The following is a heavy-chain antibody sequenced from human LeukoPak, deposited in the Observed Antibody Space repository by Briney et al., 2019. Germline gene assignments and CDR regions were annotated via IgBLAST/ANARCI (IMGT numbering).Heavy chain of an antibody. J-gene: IGHJ3*02. CDR2: IYYSGST. Sequence: SETLSLTCAVSGGSISSYYWSWIRQPPGKGLEWIGYIYYSGSTNYNPSLKSRVTISVDTSKNQFSLKLSSVTAADTAVYYCARDPGMYYDILTGYYIPDAFDIWGQGTMVTVSS. D-gene: IGHD3-9*01. V-gene: IGHV4-59*01. CDR3: ARDPGMYYDILTGYYIPDAFDI. CDR1: GGSISSYY.